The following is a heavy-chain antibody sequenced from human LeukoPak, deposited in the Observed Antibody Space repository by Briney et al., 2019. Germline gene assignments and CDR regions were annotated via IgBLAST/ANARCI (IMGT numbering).Heavy chain of an antibody. D-gene: IGHD4/OR15-4a*01. CDR3: VKESGFMVAPNSAFDI. CDR2: ISRNRGST. Sequence: PGGSLRLSCSASGFTFNSYPVHWVRQAPGKGLEYVSGISRNRGSTYYADSVKGRFTISRDNSKNTLYLQMSSLRAEDTAVYYCVKESGFMVAPNSAFDIWGQGTTVTVSS. J-gene: IGHJ3*02. CDR1: GFTFNSYP. V-gene: IGHV3-64D*06.